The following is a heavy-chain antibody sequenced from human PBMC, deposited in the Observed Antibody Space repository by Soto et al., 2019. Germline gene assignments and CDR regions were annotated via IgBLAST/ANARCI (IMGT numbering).Heavy chain of an antibody. J-gene: IGHJ6*02. Sequence: GGSLRLSCAASGFTFRSYAMSWVRQAPGKGLEWVSAISGSGGSTYYADSVKGRFTISRDNSKNTLYLQMNSLRAEDTAVYYCAKRAIAARLYYYYGMDVWGQGTTVTVSS. CDR1: GFTFRSYA. CDR3: AKRAIAARLYYYYGMDV. D-gene: IGHD6-6*01. V-gene: IGHV3-23*01. CDR2: ISGSGGST.